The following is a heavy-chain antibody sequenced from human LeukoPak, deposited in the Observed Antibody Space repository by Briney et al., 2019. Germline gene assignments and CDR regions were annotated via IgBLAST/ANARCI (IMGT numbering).Heavy chain of an antibody. Sequence: GGSVRLSCAASGFSFSSYWMHWVRQVPGKGLVWVSRLNGDGSSTSYADSVKGRFTISRDNAKNTLYLQMNDLRAEDTAVHYCARDKGYSQDYWGQGTLVTVSS. CDR3: ARDKGYSQDY. V-gene: IGHV3-74*01. D-gene: IGHD3-22*01. CDR2: LNGDGSST. J-gene: IGHJ4*02. CDR1: GFSFSSYW.